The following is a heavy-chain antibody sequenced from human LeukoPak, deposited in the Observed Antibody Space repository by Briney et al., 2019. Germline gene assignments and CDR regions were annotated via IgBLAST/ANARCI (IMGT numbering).Heavy chain of an antibody. CDR2: IRYDGSDK. CDR1: GFTFSSYG. J-gene: IGHJ4*02. Sequence: PGGSLRLSCAASGFTFSSYGMHWVRQAPGKGLEWVAFIRYDGSDKYYADSVKGRFTISRDNSKNTLYLQINSLRVEDTAMYYCAKNYGFDYWGQGTLVTVSS. V-gene: IGHV3-30*02. CDR3: AKNYGFDY. D-gene: IGHD3-10*01.